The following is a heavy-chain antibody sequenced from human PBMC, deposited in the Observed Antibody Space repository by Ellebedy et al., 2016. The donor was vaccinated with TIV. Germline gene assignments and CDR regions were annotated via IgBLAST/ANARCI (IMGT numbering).Heavy chain of an antibody. Sequence: MPSETLSLTCTVSGGSISSSSYYWGWIRQPPGKGLEWIGSIFYSGSTYYNPSLKSRVTISVDTSKNQFSLKLSSVTAADTAVHYRASLEMATILDAFDIWGQGTKVTVSS. CDR1: GGSISSSSYY. CDR2: IFYSGST. D-gene: IGHD5-24*01. V-gene: IGHV4-39*01. J-gene: IGHJ3*02. CDR3: ASLEMATILDAFDI.